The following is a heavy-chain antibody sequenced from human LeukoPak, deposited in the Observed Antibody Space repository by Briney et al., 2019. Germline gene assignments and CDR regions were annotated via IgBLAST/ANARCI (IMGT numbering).Heavy chain of an antibody. J-gene: IGHJ5*02. V-gene: IGHV3-7*01. CDR1: GFTFTTYC. Sequence: PGGSLRLSCAASGFTFTTYCMNWVRQAPGKGLEWVANIKQDGSEKYYVDSVKGRFTISRDNAKNSLYLQMNSLRAEDTAVYYCARDRAWFDPWGQGTLVTVSS. CDR3: ARDRAWFDP. CDR2: IKQDGSEK.